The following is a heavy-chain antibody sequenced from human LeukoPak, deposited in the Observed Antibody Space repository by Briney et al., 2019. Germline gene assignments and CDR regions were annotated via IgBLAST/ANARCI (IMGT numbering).Heavy chain of an antibody. CDR3: ARLEMYNYDSSGYYLGGYFDY. CDR1: GYNFNNYG. Sequence: ASVKVSCKTSGYNFNNYGISWVRQAPGQGLEWMGWISAYSGDTNYAQKLQGRVTMTTDTSTSTAYMELWSLRSDDTAVYYCARLEMYNYDSSGYYLGGYFDYWGQGTLVTVSS. J-gene: IGHJ4*02. CDR2: ISAYSGDT. D-gene: IGHD3-22*01. V-gene: IGHV1-18*01.